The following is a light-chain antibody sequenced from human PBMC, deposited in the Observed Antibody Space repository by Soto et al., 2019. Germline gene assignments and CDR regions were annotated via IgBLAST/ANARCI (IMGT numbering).Light chain of an antibody. CDR1: QDISNY. V-gene: IGKV1-33*01. CDR3: QQSDSLPIT. Sequence: IQMTQSPSSLSASVGDRVTITCRASQDISNYLNWYQQRPGKAPKLLIYDASNLERGVPSRFSGTRSGTQFTFAITSLQPVDVATYYCQQSDSLPITFGQGTRLEI. CDR2: DAS. J-gene: IGKJ5*01.